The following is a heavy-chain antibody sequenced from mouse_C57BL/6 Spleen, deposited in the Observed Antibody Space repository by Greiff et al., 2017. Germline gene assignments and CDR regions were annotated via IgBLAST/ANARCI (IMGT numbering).Heavy chain of an antibody. J-gene: IGHJ1*03. CDR2: INPSNGGT. CDR1: GYTFTSYW. V-gene: IGHV1-53*01. D-gene: IGHD1-1*01. CDR3: AREVITTVVATPNWYFDV. Sequence: QVQLQQPGTELVKPGASVKLSCKASGYTFTSYWMHWVKQRPGQGLEWIGNINPSNGGTNYNEKFKSKATLTVDKSSSTAYMQLSSLTSEDSAVYYWAREVITTVVATPNWYFDVWGTGTTVTVSS.